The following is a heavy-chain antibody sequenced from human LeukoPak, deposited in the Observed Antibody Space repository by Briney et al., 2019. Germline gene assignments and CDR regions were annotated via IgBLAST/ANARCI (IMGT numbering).Heavy chain of an antibody. CDR1: GFTVSSNY. Sequence: GGSLRLSCAASGFTVSSNYMSWVRQAPGKGLEWVSVIYSGGSTYYADSVKGRFTISRDNSKTTLYLQMNSLRAEDTAVYYCAKPYRTYYDFWSGYYFDYWGQGTLVTVSS. CDR3: AKPYRTYYDFWSGYYFDY. V-gene: IGHV3-66*02. CDR2: IYSGGST. J-gene: IGHJ4*02. D-gene: IGHD3-3*01.